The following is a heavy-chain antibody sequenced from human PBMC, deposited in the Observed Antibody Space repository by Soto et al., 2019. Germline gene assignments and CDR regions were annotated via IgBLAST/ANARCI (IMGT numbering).Heavy chain of an antibody. CDR2: INAGNGNT. CDR3: ARDPSYYGMDV. J-gene: IGHJ6*02. CDR1: GYTFTNYS. V-gene: IGHV1-3*01. Sequence: GASMKGSCKGSGYTFTNYSFHLVPQAPGQRLEWMGWINAGNGNTKYSQKFQGRVTITRDTSASTAYMELSSLRSEDTAVYYCARDPSYYGMDVWGQGTTVTVSS.